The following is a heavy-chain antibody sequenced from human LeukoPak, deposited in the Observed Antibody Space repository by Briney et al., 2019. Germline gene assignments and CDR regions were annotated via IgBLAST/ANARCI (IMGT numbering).Heavy chain of an antibody. CDR2: ISSDGSKT. CDR1: GFTFSLYG. J-gene: IGHJ4*02. D-gene: IGHD3-10*01. CDR3: AKDSRGANFGDFDY. V-gene: IGHV3-33*06. Sequence: GGSLRLSCAESGFTFSLYGMHWVRQAPGEGLEWVALISSDGSKTYYADSVKGRFTISRDNSKNTVYLQVSSLRADDTAVYYCAKDSRGANFGDFDYWGQGTLVTVSS.